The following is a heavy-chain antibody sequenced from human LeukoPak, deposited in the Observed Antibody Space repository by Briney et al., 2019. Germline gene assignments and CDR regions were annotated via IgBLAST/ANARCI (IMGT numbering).Heavy chain of an antibody. V-gene: IGHV5-51*01. CDR2: IYPGDSDT. CDR3: ARRPLRSSSYYFDS. D-gene: IGHD3-22*01. CDR1: GYTFTNYW. J-gene: IGHJ4*02. Sequence: PGESLKISCKGSGYTFTNYWIAWVRQIPGKGLEYMGIIYPGDSDTRYSPSFQGQVTISVDKSISTAYLQWSSLKASDTAMYYCARRPLRSSSYYFDSWGQGTLVTVSS.